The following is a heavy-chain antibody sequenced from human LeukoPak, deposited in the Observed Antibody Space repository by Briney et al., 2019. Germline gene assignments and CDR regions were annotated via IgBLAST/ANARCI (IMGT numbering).Heavy chain of an antibody. J-gene: IGHJ1*01. V-gene: IGHV4-34*01. Sequence: SETLSLTCAVYGGSFSGYYWSWIRQPPGKGLEWIGEINHSGSTNYNPSLKSRVTISVDTSKNQFSLKLSSVTAADTAVYYCARPLPYYYDSSGYYFSGFQHWGQGTLVTVSS. CDR3: ARPLPYYYDSSGYYFSGFQH. D-gene: IGHD3-22*01. CDR1: GGSFSGYY. CDR2: INHSGST.